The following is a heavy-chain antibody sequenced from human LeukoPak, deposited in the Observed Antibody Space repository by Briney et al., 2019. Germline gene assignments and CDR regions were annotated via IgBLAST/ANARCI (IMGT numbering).Heavy chain of an antibody. CDR2: IGGRGGRT. Sequence: GGSLRLSCAASGFIFGDYGMNWVRQAPGKGLEWVSGIGGRGGRTYYADSVQGRFTISRDNAKNSLYLQMNSLRAEDTAVYYCAKEDSSGWYVRSLDYYYYGMDVWGQGTTVTVSS. V-gene: IGHV3-23*01. CDR1: GFIFGDYG. J-gene: IGHJ6*02. CDR3: AKEDSSGWYVRSLDYYYYGMDV. D-gene: IGHD6-19*01.